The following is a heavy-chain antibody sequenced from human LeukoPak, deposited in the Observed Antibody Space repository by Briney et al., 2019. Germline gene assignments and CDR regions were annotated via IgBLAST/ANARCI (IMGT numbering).Heavy chain of an antibody. V-gene: IGHV4-39*01. CDR3: ARLHIAAADYFDY. CDR2: IYYSGST. D-gene: IGHD6-13*01. Sequence: PSETLSLTCTVSGGSIRSSTYYWGWIRQPPGKGLEWIGSIYYSGSTYYNPSLKSRVTISVDTSKNQFSLNLSSVTAADTAVYYCARLHIAAADYFDYWGQGTLVTVSS. J-gene: IGHJ4*02. CDR1: GGSIRSSTYY.